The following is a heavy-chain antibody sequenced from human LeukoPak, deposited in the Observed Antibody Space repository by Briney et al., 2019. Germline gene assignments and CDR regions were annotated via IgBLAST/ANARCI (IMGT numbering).Heavy chain of an antibody. D-gene: IGHD6-13*01. CDR3: AKATGYSSSWEAFDI. CDR2: ISWNSGSI. J-gene: IGHJ3*02. CDR1: GFTFDDYA. V-gene: IGHV3-9*01. Sequence: PGRSLRLSCAASGFTFDDYAMHWVRQAPGKGLEWVSGISWNSGSIGYADSVKGRFTISRDNAKNSLYLQMNSLRAEDTALYYCAKATGYSSSWEAFDIWGQGTMDTVSS.